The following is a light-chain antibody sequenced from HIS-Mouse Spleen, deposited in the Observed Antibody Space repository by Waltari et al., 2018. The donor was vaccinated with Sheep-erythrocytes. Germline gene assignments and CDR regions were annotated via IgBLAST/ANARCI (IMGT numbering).Light chain of an antibody. CDR1: QSISSW. CDR3: QQYNSYPLT. CDR2: KAS. J-gene: IGKJ5*01. Sequence: DIQMTQSPSTRSASVGDRVTIPCRASQSISSWFAWYQQKPGKAPKLLIYKASSLESGVPSRFSGSGSGTEFTLTISSLQPDDFATYYCQQYNSYPLTVGGGTRLEIK. V-gene: IGKV1-5*03.